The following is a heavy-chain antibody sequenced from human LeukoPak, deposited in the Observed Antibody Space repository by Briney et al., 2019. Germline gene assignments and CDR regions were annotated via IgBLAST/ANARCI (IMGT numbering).Heavy chain of an antibody. J-gene: IGHJ4*02. CDR2: INGGGDNT. Sequence: GGSLRLSCAASGFTFSTSAMSWVRQAPGEGLEWVSAINGGGDNTYYAESVKGRFTISRDNSKNTLFLQMNTLRAEDTAVYYCAKGAAGVNRVFDYWGQGTLVTVSS. D-gene: IGHD6-19*01. V-gene: IGHV3-23*01. CDR3: AKGAAGVNRVFDY. CDR1: GFTFSTSA.